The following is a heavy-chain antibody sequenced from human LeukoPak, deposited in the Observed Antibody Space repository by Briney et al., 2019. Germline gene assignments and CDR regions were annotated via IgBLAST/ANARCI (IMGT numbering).Heavy chain of an antibody. V-gene: IGHV3-7*01. CDR3: ARDLEGHICYFDY. CDR2: IKQDGSEK. Sequence: GGSLRLSCAASGFTFSNYWMSWVRQAPGKGLEWVANIKQDGSEKYYVDSVKGRFTISRDNAKNSLYLQMNSLRAEDTAVYYCARDLEGHICYFDYWGQGTLVTVSS. CDR1: GFTFSNYW. D-gene: IGHD2-21*01. J-gene: IGHJ4*02.